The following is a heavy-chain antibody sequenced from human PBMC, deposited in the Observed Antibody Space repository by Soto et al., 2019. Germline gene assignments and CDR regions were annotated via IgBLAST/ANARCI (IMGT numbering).Heavy chain of an antibody. D-gene: IGHD5-12*01. Sequence: PSETLSLTCSVSGGSISSGGHYWSWFRQHPGKGLELIGYISYSGSTYYNPSLKSRVTISSDTSENQFSLMLISVTAVDMVVFYCYRGLRSGPDAFDIWCQRTMVTVSS. CDR1: GGSISSGGHY. J-gene: IGHJ3*02. CDR3: YRGLRSGPDAFDI. CDR2: ISYSGST. V-gene: IGHV4-31*03.